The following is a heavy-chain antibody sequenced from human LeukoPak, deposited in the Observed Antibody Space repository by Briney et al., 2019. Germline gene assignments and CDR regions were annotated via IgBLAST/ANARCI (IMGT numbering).Heavy chain of an antibody. V-gene: IGHV1-69*02. D-gene: IGHD6-13*01. Sequence: ASVKVSCKASGGTFSSYTISWVRQAPGQGLEWMGRIIPILGIANYAQKFQGRVTITADESTSTAYMELSSLRSEDTAVYYCARGPAHAQTREGYGSSLLDYWGQGTLVTVSS. J-gene: IGHJ4*02. CDR2: IIPILGIA. CDR1: GGTFSSYT. CDR3: ARGPAHAQTREGYGSSLLDY.